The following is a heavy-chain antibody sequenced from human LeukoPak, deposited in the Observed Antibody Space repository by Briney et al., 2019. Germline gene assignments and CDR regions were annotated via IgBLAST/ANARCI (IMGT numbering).Heavy chain of an antibody. V-gene: IGHV3-23*01. CDR2: ISGSGGST. Sequence: GGSLRLSCAASGFTFSSYAMSWVRQAPGKGLEWVSAISGSGGSTYYADSVKGRFTISRDNSKNTLYLQMNSLRAEDTAVYYCAKDAWELGYYYYYMDVWGKGTTVTVSS. D-gene: IGHD1-26*01. CDR1: GFTFSSYA. CDR3: AKDAWELGYYYYYMDV. J-gene: IGHJ6*03.